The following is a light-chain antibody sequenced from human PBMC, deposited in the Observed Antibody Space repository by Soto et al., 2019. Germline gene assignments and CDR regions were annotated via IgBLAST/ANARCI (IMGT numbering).Light chain of an antibody. CDR1: QSVTSNY. CDR3: HQYGSSPGT. V-gene: IGKV3-20*01. J-gene: IGKJ1*01. Sequence: EIMLTQSPATLSLSPGERAALSCRASQSVTSNYLAWYQQKPGQAPRLLIFGASIRDTGIPDSFSGSGSGTDFTLTISRLEPEDFAVYYCHQYGSSPGTFGQGTKVDI. CDR2: GAS.